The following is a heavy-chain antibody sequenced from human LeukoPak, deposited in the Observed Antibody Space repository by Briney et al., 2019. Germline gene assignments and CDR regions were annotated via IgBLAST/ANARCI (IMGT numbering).Heavy chain of an antibody. J-gene: IGHJ4*02. V-gene: IGHV4-30-4*08. CDR2: IYYSGST. D-gene: IGHD2-15*01. CDR3: ARGGWSEVYFDY. Sequence: PSQTLSLTCTVSGGSISSGGYYWSWIRQPPGKGLEWIGYIYYSGSTYYNPSLKSRVTISVDTSKNQFSLKLSSVTAADTAVYYCARGGWSEVYFDYWGQGTLVTVSS. CDR1: GGSISSGGYY.